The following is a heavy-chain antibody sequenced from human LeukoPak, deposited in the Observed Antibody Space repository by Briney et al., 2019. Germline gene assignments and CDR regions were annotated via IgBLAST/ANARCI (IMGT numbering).Heavy chain of an antibody. CDR1: GGTFSSYA. CDR3: ARDLLRTAMVDYYYYGMDV. Sequence: SVKVSCKASGGTFSSYAISWVRQAPGQGLEWMGRIIPILGIANYAQKSQGRVTITADKSTSTAYMELSSLRSEDTAVYYCARDLLRTAMVDYYYYGMDVWGQGTTVTVSS. D-gene: IGHD5-18*01. V-gene: IGHV1-69*04. J-gene: IGHJ6*02. CDR2: IIPILGIA.